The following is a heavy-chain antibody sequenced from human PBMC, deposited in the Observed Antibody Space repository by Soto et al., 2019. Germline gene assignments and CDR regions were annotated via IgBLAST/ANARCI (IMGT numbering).Heavy chain of an antibody. D-gene: IGHD2-2*01. CDR1: GYTFTSYD. CDR2: MNPNSGNT. J-gene: IGHJ1*01. Sequence: ASVKVSCKASGYTFTSYDINWVRQATGQGLEWMGWMNPNSGNTGYAQKFQGRVTMTRNTSISTAYMELSRLRSEDTAVYYCARGNCISTSCSPRTEYFPHWGQGTLVTVSS. CDR3: ARGNCISTSCSPRTEYFPH. V-gene: IGHV1-8*01.